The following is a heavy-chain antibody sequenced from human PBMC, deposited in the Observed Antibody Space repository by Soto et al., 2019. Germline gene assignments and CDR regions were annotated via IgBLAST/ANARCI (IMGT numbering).Heavy chain of an antibody. D-gene: IGHD3-16*01. CDR2: IYSGGST. V-gene: IGHV3-66*01. J-gene: IGHJ4*02. Sequence: EVQLVESGGGLVQPGGSLRLSCAASGFTVSTKYMSWVRQAPGKGLGWVSVIYSGGSTFYADSVRGRFTISRDNSKNTVNLQMSRLRAEDTAVYYCARAPWAADYWGQGTLVTVSS. CDR1: GFTVSTKY. CDR3: ARAPWAADY.